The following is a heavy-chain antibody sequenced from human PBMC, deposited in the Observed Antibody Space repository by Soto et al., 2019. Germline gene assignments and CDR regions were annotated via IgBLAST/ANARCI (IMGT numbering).Heavy chain of an antibody. J-gene: IGHJ3*02. V-gene: IGHV3-23*01. CDR1: GFTFSNYA. CDR3: AQDSRGYGDYAAFDS. D-gene: IGHD4-17*01. Sequence: PGGSLRLACVASGFTFSNYAMSWVRQAPGKGLEWVSAISGSGGGTYYADSVRGRYTISRDNSKNTLFLQMNSLRADNTAVYYCAQDSRGYGDYAAFDSWWEGRMV. CDR2: ISGSGGGT.